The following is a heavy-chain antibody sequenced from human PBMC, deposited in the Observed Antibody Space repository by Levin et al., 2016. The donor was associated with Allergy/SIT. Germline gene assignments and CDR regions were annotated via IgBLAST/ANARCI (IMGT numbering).Heavy chain of an antibody. CDR3: AGGVYCSSTSCSYYYYYGMDV. CDR1: GGSISSSSYY. CDR2: IYYSGST. J-gene: IGHJ6*02. D-gene: IGHD2-2*01. Sequence: GSLRLSCTVSGGSISSSSYYWGWIRQPPGKGLEWIGSIYYSGSTYYNPSLKSRVTISVDTSKNQFSLKLSSVTAADTAVYYCAGGVYCSSTSCSYYYYYGMDVWGQGTTVTVSS. V-gene: IGHV4-39*01.